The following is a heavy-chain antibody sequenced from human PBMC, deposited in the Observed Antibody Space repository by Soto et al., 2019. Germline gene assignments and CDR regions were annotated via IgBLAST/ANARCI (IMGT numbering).Heavy chain of an antibody. CDR1: GYSISSGYH. CDR2: VHHSGST. J-gene: IGHJ5*02. CDR3: ARQDRVGVAAAGGWFDP. D-gene: IGHD6-13*01. V-gene: IGHV4-38-2*01. Sequence: SETLSLTCAVSGYSISSGYHWGFIRQPPGKGLEWLGSVHHSGSTYYNPSLKSRLTISVDKSKNQFSLNLTSVTAADTAVYYCARQDRVGVAAAGGWFDPWGQGTLVTVSS.